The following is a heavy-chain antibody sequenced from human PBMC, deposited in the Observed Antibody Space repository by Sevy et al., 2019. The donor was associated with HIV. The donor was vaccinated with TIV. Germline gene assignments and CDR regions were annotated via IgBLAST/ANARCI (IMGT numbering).Heavy chain of an antibody. V-gene: IGHV3-33*01. CDR2: IWYDGSNK. Sequence: GGSLRLSCAASGFSLSRHDMHWVRQAPGKGLGWVAVIWYDGSNKDYGDSVKGRFTISRDSSKNTLYLQMNSLRAEDTAVYYCARESGGNGFDYWGQGTLVTVSS. J-gene: IGHJ4*02. CDR1: GFSLSRHD. D-gene: IGHD4-4*01. CDR3: ARESGGNGFDY.